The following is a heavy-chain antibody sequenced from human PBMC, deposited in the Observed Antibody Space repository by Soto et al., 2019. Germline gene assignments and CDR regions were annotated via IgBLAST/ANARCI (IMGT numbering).Heavy chain of an antibody. CDR1: GGTFSSYA. J-gene: IGHJ4*02. CDR3: ARGKGRWLQFFDY. D-gene: IGHD5-12*01. Sequence: QVQLVQSGAEVKKPGSSVKVSCKASGGTFSSYAISWVRQAPGQGLEWMGGIIPIFGTANYAQRFQGRVTIPADESPGKAYMELSSLRSENTAVYYCARGKGRWLQFFDYWGQGTLVTVSS. CDR2: IIPIFGTA. V-gene: IGHV1-69*01.